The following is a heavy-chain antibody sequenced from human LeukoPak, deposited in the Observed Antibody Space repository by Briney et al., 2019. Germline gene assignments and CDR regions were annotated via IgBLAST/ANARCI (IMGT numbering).Heavy chain of an antibody. D-gene: IGHD1-26*01. CDR2: IYSGGST. CDR3: ARHGSGSFDY. V-gene: IGHV3-53*01. Sequence: GGSLRLSCAASGFTVSSNYMSWVRQAPGKGLEWVSVIYSGGSTYYADSVKGRYTISRDNSKNTLYLQMNSLRAEDTAVYYCARHGSGSFDYWGQGTLDTVSS. J-gene: IGHJ4*02. CDR1: GFTVSSNY.